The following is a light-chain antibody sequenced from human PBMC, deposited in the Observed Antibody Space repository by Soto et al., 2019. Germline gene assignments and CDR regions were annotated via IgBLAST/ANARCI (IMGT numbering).Light chain of an antibody. Sequence: DMQLTQSPSSLSASVGDRVTITCRASQNVRSYLNWYQQKPGKAPKLLISESSILESGVPSKFSGDGYGTDFTLTIRSLQPEDFAIYYCQQTFSIPRTFGHGTRMEIK. CDR2: ESS. V-gene: IGKV1-39*01. J-gene: IGKJ1*01. CDR1: QNVRSY. CDR3: QQTFSIPRT.